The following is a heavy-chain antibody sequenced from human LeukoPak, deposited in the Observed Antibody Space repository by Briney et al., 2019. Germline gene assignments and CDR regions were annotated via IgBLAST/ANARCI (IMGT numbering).Heavy chain of an antibody. CDR1: GYSISSGYY. J-gene: IGHJ5*02. V-gene: IGHV4-38-2*02. CDR3: ARHWTPGKSSTSSCNWFGP. CDR2: IYRSGST. D-gene: IGHD2-2*01. Sequence: SETLSLTCTVSGYSISSGYYWGWIRQPPGKGLELIGSIYRSGSTYYNPSLKSRVTISVDTSKSQFSLKRSTVTATDKAVYYCARHWTPGKSSTSSCNWFGPWGQGTLVTVFS.